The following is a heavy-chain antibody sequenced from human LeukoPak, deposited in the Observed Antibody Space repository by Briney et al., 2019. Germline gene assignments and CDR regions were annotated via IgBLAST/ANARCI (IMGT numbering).Heavy chain of an antibody. CDR1: GGSISSGGYY. CDR3: ARDHLGSHSGSYFIALDY. CDR2: IYHSGST. Sequence: SETLSLTCTVSGGSISSGGYYWSWIRQPPGKGLEWIGYIYHSGSTYYNPSLKSRVTISVDRSKNQFSLKLSSVTAADTAVYYCARDHLGSHSGSYFIALDYWGQGTLVTVSS. D-gene: IGHD3-10*01. V-gene: IGHV4-30-2*01. J-gene: IGHJ4*02.